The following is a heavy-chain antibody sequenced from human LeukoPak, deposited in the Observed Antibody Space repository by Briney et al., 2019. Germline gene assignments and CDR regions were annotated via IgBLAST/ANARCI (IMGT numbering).Heavy chain of an antibody. J-gene: IGHJ4*02. CDR1: GYTFTGYY. Sequence: ASVKVSCKASGYTFTGYYMHWVRQAPGQGLEWMGWINPNSGGTNYAQKFQGRVTMTRDTSISTAYMELSRLRSDDTAVYYCARDGSVTRYCSSTSXYLGYXGQGTLVTVSX. CDR3: ARDGSVTRYCSSTSXYLGY. CDR2: INPNSGGT. D-gene: IGHD2-2*01. V-gene: IGHV1-2*02.